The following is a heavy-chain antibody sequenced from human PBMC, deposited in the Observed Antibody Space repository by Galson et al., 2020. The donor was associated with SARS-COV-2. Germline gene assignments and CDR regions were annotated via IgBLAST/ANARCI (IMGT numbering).Heavy chain of an antibody. CDR2: ISGSLGRT. D-gene: IGHD6-13*01. Sequence: GESLKISCVASGFTFNVNAMSWVRQAPGKGLEWVSAISGSLGRTYYADSVKGRFTISRDISKNTLYLQLSSLRVEDTAVYYCAKSQGSAWYRGLGVWGQGALVT. CDR1: GFTFNVNA. J-gene: IGHJ4*02. CDR3: AKSQGSAWYRGLGV. V-gene: IGHV3-23*01.